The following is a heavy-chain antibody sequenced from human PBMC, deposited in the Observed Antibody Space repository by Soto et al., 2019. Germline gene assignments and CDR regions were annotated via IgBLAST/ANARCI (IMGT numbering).Heavy chain of an antibody. D-gene: IGHD5-18*01. CDR2: ISYGGST. V-gene: IGHV4-31*03. CDR3: SRGILV. Sequence: QVQLQESGPGLVKPSQTLSLTCTVSGGSINSGGYCWSWIRQHPGKGLDWIGCISYGGSTSYNPSLQSRVTISVATSKNPFCLELTSVTAADAAVYYCSRGILVWGQGALITVSS. CDR1: GGSINSGGYC. J-gene: IGHJ4*02.